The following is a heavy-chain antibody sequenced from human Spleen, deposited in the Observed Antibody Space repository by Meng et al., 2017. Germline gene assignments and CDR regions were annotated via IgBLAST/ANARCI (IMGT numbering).Heavy chain of an antibody. D-gene: IGHD2-15*01. V-gene: IGHV3-21*01. Sequence: GESLKISCAASGFTFSSYSMNWVRQAPGKGLEWVSCISSSSSYIYYADSVKGRFTISRDNAKNSLYLQMNSLRAEDTAVYYCARDHGYCSGGSCYSLLHYYYGMDVWGQGNMVNVAS. J-gene: IGHJ6*02. CDR1: GFTFSSYS. CDR2: ISSSSSYI. CDR3: ARDHGYCSGGSCYSLLHYYYGMDV.